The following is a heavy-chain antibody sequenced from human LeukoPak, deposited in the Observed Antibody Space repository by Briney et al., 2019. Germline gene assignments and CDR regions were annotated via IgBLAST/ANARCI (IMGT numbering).Heavy chain of an antibody. D-gene: IGHD5-12*01. CDR1: GGTLSRYA. CDR3: ARDEGATINDYYYGMDV. V-gene: IGHV1-69*04. Sequence: SVKVSCKASGGTLSRYAISWERQAPGQGLEWMGRIIPIFGIANYAQKFQGRVTITADKSTSTAYMELSSLRSEDTAVYYCARDEGATINDYYYGMDVWGQGTTVTVSS. CDR2: IIPIFGIA. J-gene: IGHJ6*02.